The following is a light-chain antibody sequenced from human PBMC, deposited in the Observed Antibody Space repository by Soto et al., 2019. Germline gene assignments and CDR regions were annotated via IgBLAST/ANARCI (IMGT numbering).Light chain of an antibody. J-gene: IGKJ1*01. CDR1: QSISDT. CDR3: QQRHDSWT. CDR2: GAS. Sequence: EIVMTQSPVTLSVSPGGRATLSCRASQSISDTLAWYQQKPGQAPRLLIHGASTRAPGFPARFSGSGSGTDFTLTISSLEPEDSAVYYCQQRHDSWTFGQGTKVDIK. V-gene: IGKV3-15*01.